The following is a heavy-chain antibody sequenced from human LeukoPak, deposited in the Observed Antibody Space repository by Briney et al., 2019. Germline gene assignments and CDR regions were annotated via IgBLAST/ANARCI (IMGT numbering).Heavy chain of an antibody. CDR2: MSPTSGNT. CDR3: VGGAPNWGFDF. CDR1: RDTFSSSD. Sequence: ASVKVSCKASRDTFSSSDINWVRQAAGQGFEWMGWMSPTSGNTGCAQNFQGRVTVTRDTSISTAYMELTSLRSEDTAVYYCVGGAPNWGFDFWGQGTLVIVSS. D-gene: IGHD7-27*01. V-gene: IGHV1-8*01. J-gene: IGHJ4*02.